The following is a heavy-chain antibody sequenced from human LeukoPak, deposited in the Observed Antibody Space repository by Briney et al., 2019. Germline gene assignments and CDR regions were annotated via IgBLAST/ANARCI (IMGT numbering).Heavy chain of an antibody. D-gene: IGHD3-22*01. J-gene: IGHJ4*02. V-gene: IGHV3-69-1*01. CDR3: ARAKYYYDSSGYYFGIGLFDY. CDR1: GFTVSNYE. CDR2: IASDSSI. Sequence: PGGSLRLSCAASGFTVSNYEMNWVRQAPGKGLEWISFIASDSSINYADSVKGRFTLSRDNAKNTLYLQMNSLRAEDTAVYYCARAKYYYDSSGYYFGIGLFDYWGQGTLVTVSS.